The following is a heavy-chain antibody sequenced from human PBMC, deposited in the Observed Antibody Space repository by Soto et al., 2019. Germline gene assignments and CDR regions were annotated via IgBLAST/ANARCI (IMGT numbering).Heavy chain of an antibody. CDR2: TYYRSKWYN. D-gene: IGHD6-19*01. J-gene: IGHJ6*02. CDR3: ARETPSGWGSGWRMDV. V-gene: IGHV6-1*01. CDR1: GDSVSSNSAA. Sequence: PSRTLSLTCAISGDSVSSNSAAWNWIRQSPSRGLEWLGRTYYRSKWYNDYAVSVKSRITINPDTSKNQFSLQLNSVTPEDTAVYYCARETPSGWGSGWRMDVWGQGTTVTVSS.